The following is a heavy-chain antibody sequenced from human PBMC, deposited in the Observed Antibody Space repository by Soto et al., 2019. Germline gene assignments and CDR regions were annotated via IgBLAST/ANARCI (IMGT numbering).Heavy chain of an antibody. CDR3: AKTGSGSYYAY. D-gene: IGHD3-10*01. CDR1: GFTFSSYG. CDR2: ISYDGSNK. J-gene: IGHJ4*02. V-gene: IGHV3-30*18. Sequence: QVQLVESGGGVVQPGRSLRLSCAASGFTFSSYGMHWVRQAPGKGLEWVAVISYDGSNKYYADSVKGRFTISRDNSENTLYLQMNSLRAEDTAVYYCAKTGSGSYYAYWGQGTLVTVSS.